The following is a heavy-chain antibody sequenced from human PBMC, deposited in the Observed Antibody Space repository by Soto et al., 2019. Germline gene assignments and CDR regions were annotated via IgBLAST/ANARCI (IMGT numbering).Heavy chain of an antibody. CDR1: GFTFSSSG. Sequence: QVQLVESGGGVVQPGRSLRLSCAASGFTFSSSGMHWVRQAPGKGLEWVAVISFDGSNKYYADSVKGRFTISRDNSKNTVYLQMNSLRAEDTAVYYCAKRHSKGWYYFDNWGQGTLVTVSS. V-gene: IGHV3-30*18. CDR2: ISFDGSNK. J-gene: IGHJ4*02. D-gene: IGHD6-19*01. CDR3: AKRHSKGWYYFDN.